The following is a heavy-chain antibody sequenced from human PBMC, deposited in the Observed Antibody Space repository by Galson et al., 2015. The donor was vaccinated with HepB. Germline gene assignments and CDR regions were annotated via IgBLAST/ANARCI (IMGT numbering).Heavy chain of an antibody. CDR2: TGNRAKSYST. Sequence: SLRLSCAASGLMFSDHDMDWVRQAPGKGLEWVGRTGNRAKSYSTEYVASVKGRFTISRDDSKKSVYLQMNSLKMEDTAVYYCARRRYYDTSGYYSYGFDIWGQGTMVTVSS. CDR1: GLMFSDHD. V-gene: IGHV3-72*01. CDR3: ARRRYYDTSGYYSYGFDI. J-gene: IGHJ3*02. D-gene: IGHD3-22*01.